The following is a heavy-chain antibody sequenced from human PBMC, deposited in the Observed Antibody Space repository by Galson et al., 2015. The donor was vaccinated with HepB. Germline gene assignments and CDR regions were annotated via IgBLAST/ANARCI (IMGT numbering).Heavy chain of an antibody. Sequence: SLRLSCAASGFTFSSYPVHWVRQAPGKGLEWVAVISFDGSNKYYADSVKGRFTISRDNSKSTVDLQMSSLRAEDTAVYYCVSHIYWGQGTLVTVSS. J-gene: IGHJ4*02. CDR1: GFTFSSYP. D-gene: IGHD2-21*01. CDR3: VSHIY. CDR2: ISFDGSNK. V-gene: IGHV3-30*04.